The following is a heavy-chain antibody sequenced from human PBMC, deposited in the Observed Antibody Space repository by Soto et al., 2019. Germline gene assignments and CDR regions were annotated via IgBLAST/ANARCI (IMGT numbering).Heavy chain of an antibody. CDR2: IYYSGST. Sequence: SETLSLTCTVSGGSISSYYWSWIRQPPGKGLEWIGYIYYSGSTNYNPSLKSQVTISVDTTKNQFSLKLSSVTAADTAVYYCARTHGDYIAFDYWGHGTLVTVSS. CDR3: ARTHGDYIAFDY. J-gene: IGHJ4*01. D-gene: IGHD4-17*01. V-gene: IGHV4-59*01. CDR1: GGSISSYY.